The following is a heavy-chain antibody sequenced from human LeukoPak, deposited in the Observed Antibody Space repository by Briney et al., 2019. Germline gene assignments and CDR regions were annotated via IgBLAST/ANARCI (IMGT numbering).Heavy chain of an antibody. CDR3: AKGSGNGYGSGPFDY. J-gene: IGHJ4*02. V-gene: IGHV3-23*01. Sequence: GGSLRLSCAASGFTISSYGMNWVRQAPGKGLEWVSGISGRAGAGNTYYADSVKGRFTISRDNSKNTLYLQMNRLRAEDTAIYFCAKGSGNGYGSGPFDYWGQGTLVTVSS. CDR2: ISGRAGAGNT. D-gene: IGHD3-10*01. CDR1: GFTISSYG.